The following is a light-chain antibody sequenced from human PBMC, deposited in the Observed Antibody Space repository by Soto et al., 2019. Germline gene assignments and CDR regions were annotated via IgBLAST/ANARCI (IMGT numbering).Light chain of an antibody. CDR2: AAS. V-gene: IGKV1-8*01. J-gene: IGKJ3*01. Sequence: AIRMTQSPSSFSASTGERVTITCRASQGISSYLGWYQQEAGKAPKLLIYAASTLQSGVPSRFSGSGSGTDFNLTISCLQSEDFATYYCQQYYDYPRTFGPGTKVDIK. CDR1: QGISSY. CDR3: QQYYDYPRT.